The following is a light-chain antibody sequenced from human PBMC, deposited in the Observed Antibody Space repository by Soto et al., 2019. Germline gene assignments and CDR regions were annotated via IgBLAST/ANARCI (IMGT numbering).Light chain of an antibody. V-gene: IGKV3-20*01. CDR1: QSVSSSY. J-gene: IGKJ2*01. CDR2: GAS. CDR3: QQYGSSPPYT. Sequence: EIVLTQSPGILSLSPGERATLSCRASQSVSSSYLAWYQQKPGQAPRLLIYGASNRATGIPDRFSASGSKTHFTLTISRLEPEDFAVYYCQQYGSSPPYTFGQGTELEIK.